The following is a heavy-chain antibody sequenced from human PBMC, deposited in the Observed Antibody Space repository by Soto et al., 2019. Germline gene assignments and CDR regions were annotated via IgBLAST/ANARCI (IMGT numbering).Heavy chain of an antibody. CDR1: GFTFSNYG. D-gene: IGHD3-10*01. J-gene: IGHJ4*02. V-gene: IGHV3-30*03. CDR3: ARAYYFGSGTSYTLYY. Sequence: GGSLRLSCAASGFTFSNYGMHWVRQAPGKGLEWVAVISDDGVSKYCADSVQGRFTISRDNSESAVFLQMNSLRPDDTALYFCARAYYFGSGTSYTLYYWGQGTQVTVSS. CDR2: ISDDGVSK.